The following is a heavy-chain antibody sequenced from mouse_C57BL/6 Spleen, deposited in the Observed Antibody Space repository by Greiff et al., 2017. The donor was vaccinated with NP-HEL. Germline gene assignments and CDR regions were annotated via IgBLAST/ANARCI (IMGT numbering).Heavy chain of an antibody. D-gene: IGHD6-2*01. CDR2: ISDGGSYT. CDR3: AREDSLYAMDY. Sequence: EVQLVESGGGLVKPGGSLKLSCAASGFTFSSYAMSWVRQTPEKRLAWVATISDGGSYTYYPDNVKGRFTISRDNAKNNLYLQMSHLKSEDTAMYYCAREDSLYAMDYWGQGTSVTVSS. J-gene: IGHJ4*01. CDR1: GFTFSSYA. V-gene: IGHV5-4*01.